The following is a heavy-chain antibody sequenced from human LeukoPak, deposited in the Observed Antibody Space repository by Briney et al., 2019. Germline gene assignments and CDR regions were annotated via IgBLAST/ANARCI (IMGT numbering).Heavy chain of an antibody. D-gene: IGHD1-26*01. J-gene: IGHJ4*02. CDR3: ARDLGWELRANFDY. Sequence: GASAKVSCKASGYTFTSYGISWVRQAPGQGLEWMGWISAYNGNTNYAQKLQGRVTITTDASTSTAYMELSRLRSDDTAVYYCARDLGWELRANFDYWGQGTLVTVSS. V-gene: IGHV1-18*01. CDR2: ISAYNGNT. CDR1: GYTFTSYG.